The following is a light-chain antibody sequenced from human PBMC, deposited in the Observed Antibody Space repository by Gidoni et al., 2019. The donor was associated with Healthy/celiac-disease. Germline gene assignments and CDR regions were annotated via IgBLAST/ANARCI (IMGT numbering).Light chain of an antibody. V-gene: IGLV3-25*03. CDR3: QSADSSGTSWV. CDR2: KDS. Sequence: SYELTQPPSVSVSPGQTARITCSGDALPKQYAYWYQQKPGKAPVLVIYKDSERPSGIPQRFSGSSSGKTVTLTISGVQAEDEADYYCQSADSSGTSWVFGGGTKLTVL. J-gene: IGLJ3*02. CDR1: ALPKQY.